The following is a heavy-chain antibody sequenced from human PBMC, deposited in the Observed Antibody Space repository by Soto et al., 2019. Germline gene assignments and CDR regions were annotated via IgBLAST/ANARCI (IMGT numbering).Heavy chain of an antibody. CDR3: ARGIEGWYQGRYYYGMDV. J-gene: IGHJ6*02. CDR1: GGSVSSGSYY. V-gene: IGHV4-61*01. Sequence: QVQLQESGPGLVKPSETLSLTCTVSGGSVSSGSYYWSWIRQPPGKGLEWIGYIYYSGSTNYYPSLKRRVTISVDTSKNQFSLKLSSVTAADTAVYYCARGIEGWYQGRYYYGMDVWGQGTTVTVSS. CDR2: IYYSGST. D-gene: IGHD6-19*01.